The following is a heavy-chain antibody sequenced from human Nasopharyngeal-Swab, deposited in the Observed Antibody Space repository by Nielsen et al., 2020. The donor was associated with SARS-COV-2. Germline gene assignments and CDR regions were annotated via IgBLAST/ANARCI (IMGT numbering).Heavy chain of an antibody. J-gene: IGHJ4*02. CDR3: TRLTYYYDSSSGG. CDR2: INADGSST. Sequence: GGSLRLSCVASGFTFGNYWMHWVRQVPGKGLVWVSHINADGSSTTYADSVKGRFTISRDNAKHTLFLQMDNLRAEDTAVYYCTRLTYYYDSSSGGWGQGTLVTVSS. D-gene: IGHD3-22*01. CDR1: GFTFGNYW. V-gene: IGHV3-74*01.